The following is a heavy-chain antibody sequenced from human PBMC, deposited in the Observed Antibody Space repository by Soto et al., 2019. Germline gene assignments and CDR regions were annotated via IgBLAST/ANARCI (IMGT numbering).Heavy chain of an antibody. Sequence: QVQLVQSGAEVKKPGSSVKVSCKASGGTFSSYAISWVRRAPGQGLEWMGGIIPIFGTANYAQKFQGRVTITADESTSTAYMELSSLRSEDTAVYYCARGGAIVVVAAPPVGHGMDVWGQGTTVTVSS. CDR1: GGTFSSYA. CDR3: ARGGAIVVVAAPPVGHGMDV. CDR2: IIPIFGTA. V-gene: IGHV1-69*01. J-gene: IGHJ6*02. D-gene: IGHD2-15*01.